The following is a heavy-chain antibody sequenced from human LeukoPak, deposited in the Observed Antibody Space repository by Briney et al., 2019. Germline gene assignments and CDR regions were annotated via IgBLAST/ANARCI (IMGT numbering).Heavy chain of an antibody. Sequence: PGGSLRLSCAASGFTFSSYSMNWVRQAPGKGLEWVSSISSSSSYIYYADSVKGRFTISRDDAKNSLYLQMNSLRAEDTAVYYCARARHYDFWSGYYAEDYWGQGTLVTVSS. CDR2: ISSSSSYI. J-gene: IGHJ4*02. D-gene: IGHD3-3*01. CDR1: GFTFSSYS. V-gene: IGHV3-21*01. CDR3: ARARHYDFWSGYYAEDY.